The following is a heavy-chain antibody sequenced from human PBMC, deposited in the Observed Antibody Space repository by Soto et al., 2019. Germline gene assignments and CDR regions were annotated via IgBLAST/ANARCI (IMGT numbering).Heavy chain of an antibody. J-gene: IGHJ4*02. D-gene: IGHD6-25*01. CDR2: ISPDDGNT. CDR3: ARVEAPCGESRH. V-gene: IGHV1-18*01. Sequence: GASVKVSCKTSGYTISSYTIAWVRQAPGEGLEWLGWISPDDGNTEYEQKFQGRVTMTADTLTNHSYIELRTLKYDHTAVYYCARVEAPCGESRHWGQETRVTVSS. CDR1: GYTISSYT.